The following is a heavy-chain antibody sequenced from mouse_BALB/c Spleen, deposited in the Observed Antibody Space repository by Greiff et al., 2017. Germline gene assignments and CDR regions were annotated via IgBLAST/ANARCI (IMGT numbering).Heavy chain of an antibody. CDR3: ASHYYGSSYGYAMDY. CDR2: ISYSGST. V-gene: IGHV3-8*02. J-gene: IGHJ4*01. D-gene: IGHD1-1*01. CDR1: GDSITSGY. Sequence: EVKLVESGPSLVKPSQTLSLTCSVTGDSITSGYWNWIRKFPGNKLEYMGYISYSGSTYYNPSLKSRISITRDTSKNQYYLQLNSVTTEDTATYYCASHYYGSSYGYAMDYWGQGTSVTVSS.